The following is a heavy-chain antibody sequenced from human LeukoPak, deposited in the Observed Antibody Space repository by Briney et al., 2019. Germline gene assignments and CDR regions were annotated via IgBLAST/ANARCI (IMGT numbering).Heavy chain of an antibody. CDR1: GGSISSSSYY. CDR3: ARLRGVKNWFDP. V-gene: IGHV4-39*01. D-gene: IGHD3-10*01. CDR2: IYYSGST. J-gene: IGHJ5*02. Sequence: LETLCPTCTVSGGSISSSSYYWGWIRQPPGKGLEWIGSIYYSGSTYYNPSLKSRVTISVDTSKNQFSLKLSSVTAADTAVYYCARLRGVKNWFDPCGDRGLVSVSS.